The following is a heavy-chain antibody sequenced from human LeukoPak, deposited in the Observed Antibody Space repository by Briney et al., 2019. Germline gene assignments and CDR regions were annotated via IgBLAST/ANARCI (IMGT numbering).Heavy chain of an antibody. J-gene: IGHJ4*02. CDR2: VSGSGGST. D-gene: IGHD2-21*02. CDR1: EFTFSSFA. Sequence: GGSLRLSCAASEFTFSSFAMSWGRQAPGKGLEWVSRVSGSGGSTYYADSVKGRFSISRDNSKNTLYLQMNSLKTEDTAVYYCTTDFLGTYSCGGDCYSSELFDYWGQGTLVTVSS. CDR3: TTDFLGTYSCGGDCYSSELFDY. V-gene: IGHV3-23*01.